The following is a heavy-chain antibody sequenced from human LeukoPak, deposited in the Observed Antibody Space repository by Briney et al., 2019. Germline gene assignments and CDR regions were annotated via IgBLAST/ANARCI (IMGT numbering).Heavy chain of an antibody. D-gene: IGHD3-3*01. CDR2: IYYSGTT. V-gene: IGHV4-39*01. CDR3: ARLRFDFWSGYTHPYFDY. Sequence: SETLSLTCTVSGGSISSSSYSWGWIRQPPGKGLEWIGSIYYSGTTYYNPSHKSRLTISVDTSKIQFSLKLSSVAATDTAVYLCARLRFDFWSGYTHPYFDYWGQGTLVTVSS. J-gene: IGHJ4*02. CDR1: GGSISSSSYS.